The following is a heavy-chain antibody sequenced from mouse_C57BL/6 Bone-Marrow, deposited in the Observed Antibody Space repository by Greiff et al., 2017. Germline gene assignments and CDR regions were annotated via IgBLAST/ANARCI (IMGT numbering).Heavy chain of an antibody. D-gene: IGHD2-3*01. J-gene: IGHJ2*01. CDR1: GYTFTSYW. Sequence: VQLQESGAELVRPGTSVKLSCKASGYTFTSYWMHWVKQRPGQGLEWIGVIDPSDSYTNYNPKVKGKATLTVDTSSSTAYMQLSSLTSEDSAVYYCARWVLRDYFDYWGQGTTRTVSS. CDR2: IDPSDSYT. V-gene: IGHV1-59*01. CDR3: ARWVLRDYFDY.